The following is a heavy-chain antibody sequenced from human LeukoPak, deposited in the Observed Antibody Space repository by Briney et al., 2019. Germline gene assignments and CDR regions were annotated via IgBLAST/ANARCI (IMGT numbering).Heavy chain of an antibody. J-gene: IGHJ4*02. CDR1: GASISSDDYY. CDR2: VSYSGTV. CDR3: ARAANLPLDY. V-gene: IGHV4-39*07. Sequence: SETLSLTCTVSGASISSDDYYWGWIRQSPGKGLEWIASVSYSGTVYYNPSLESRVAISVDTSKNQFSLKLSSVTAADTAVYYCARAANLPLDYWGQGTLVTVSS.